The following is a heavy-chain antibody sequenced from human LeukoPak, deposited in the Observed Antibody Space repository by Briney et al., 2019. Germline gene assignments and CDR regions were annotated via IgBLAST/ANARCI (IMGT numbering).Heavy chain of an antibody. CDR2: ITSDEKT. Sequence: VGSLRLSCAASGFTFINYAMGWVRQAPGKGLEWVSAITSDEKTFYADSVKGRFTISRDNSKNTLHLQMNSLRAEDTAVYYCAKYCKLSGYYLGGYDYWGHGTLVTVSS. J-gene: IGHJ4*01. CDR1: GFTFINYA. V-gene: IGHV3-23*01. CDR3: AKYCKLSGYYLGGYDY. D-gene: IGHD3-22*01.